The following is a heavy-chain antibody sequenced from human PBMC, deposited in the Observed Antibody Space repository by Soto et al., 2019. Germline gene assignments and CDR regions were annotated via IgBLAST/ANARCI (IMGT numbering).Heavy chain of an antibody. J-gene: IGHJ5*02. CDR2: IYYSGST. CDR3: ARARGFGELLFFWFDP. V-gene: IGHV4-31*03. D-gene: IGHD3-10*01. Sequence: SETLSLTCTVSGGSISSGGYYWSWIRQHPGMGLEWIGYIYYSGSTYYNRSLKSRVTISVDTSKHQYSLKLSSVTAADTAVYYCARARGFGELLFFWFDPWGQGTLVTVSS. CDR1: GGSISSGGYY.